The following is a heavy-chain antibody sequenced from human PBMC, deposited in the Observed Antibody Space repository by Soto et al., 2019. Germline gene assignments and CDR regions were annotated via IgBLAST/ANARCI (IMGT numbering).Heavy chain of an antibody. CDR2: INSDGSSA. D-gene: IGHD6-19*01. CDR1: GFTFSSYW. Sequence: GGSLRLSCAASGFTFSSYWMHWVRQAPGKGLVWVSRINSDGSSASYADSVKGRFTISRDNAKNTLYLQMNSLRAEDTAVYYCAVAVAGPTAIGYWGQGTLVTVSS. CDR3: AVAVAGPTAIGY. V-gene: IGHV3-74*01. J-gene: IGHJ4*02.